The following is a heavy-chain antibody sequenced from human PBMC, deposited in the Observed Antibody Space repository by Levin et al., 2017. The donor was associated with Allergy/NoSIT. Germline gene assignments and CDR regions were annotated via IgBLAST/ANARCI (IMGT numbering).Heavy chain of an antibody. D-gene: IGHD5-18*01. Sequence: PGGSLRLSCAASGFTFSTSSMNWVRQAPGKGLEWVSYISSSSGTIYSADSVKGRFTISRDNAKNSVYLQMNSLRNEDTAVYYCARDSGYSFDYWGQGTVVTVSS. J-gene: IGHJ4*02. CDR2: ISSSSGTI. CDR3: ARDSGYSFDY. CDR1: GFTFSTSS. V-gene: IGHV3-48*02.